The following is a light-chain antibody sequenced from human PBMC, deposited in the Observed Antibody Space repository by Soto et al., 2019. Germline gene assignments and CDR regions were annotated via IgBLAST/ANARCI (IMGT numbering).Light chain of an antibody. J-gene: IGLJ1*01. CDR2: EVS. Sequence: QSVVTQPASVSGSPGQSITISCTGTSSDVGGHNYVSWYQHHPGKAPKLMIYEVSNRPSGVSDRFSGSKSGNTASLTISGLQAEDEADYYCSSYTSSSTYVFGTGTKVTVL. CDR3: SSYTSSSTYV. CDR1: SSDVGGHNY. V-gene: IGLV2-14*01.